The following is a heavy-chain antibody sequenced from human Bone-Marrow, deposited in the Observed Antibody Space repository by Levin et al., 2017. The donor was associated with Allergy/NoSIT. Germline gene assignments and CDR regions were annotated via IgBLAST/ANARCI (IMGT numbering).Heavy chain of an antibody. J-gene: IGHJ3*01. V-gene: IGHV3-30*04. D-gene: IGHD3-22*01. CDR2: ISHDETSE. CDR1: TSTFSSYV. Sequence: LSLTCAASTSTFSSYVLHWVRQAPGKGLEWVAVISHDETSEAFAESVKGRFTISKDNSKKMLYLQMNSLREEDTAVYYCATAGRTSGYADAFEFWGQGTMVTVSS. CDR3: ATAGRTSGYADAFEF.